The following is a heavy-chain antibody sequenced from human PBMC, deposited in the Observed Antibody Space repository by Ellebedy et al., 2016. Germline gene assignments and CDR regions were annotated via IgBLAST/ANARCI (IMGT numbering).Heavy chain of an antibody. CDR3: AKWNGGWYAFEV. CDR2: VFHTGTT. J-gene: IGHJ3*01. V-gene: IGHV4-59*01. CDR1: GASISSYY. D-gene: IGHD6-19*01. Sequence: SETLSLTCTVSGASISSYYWNWIRRPPGKGLEWIGYVFHTGTTNYNPSLKSRVTMSVDTSKSQFSLRLTSVTAADTAVYYCAKWNGGWYAFEVWGQGTMVTVSS.